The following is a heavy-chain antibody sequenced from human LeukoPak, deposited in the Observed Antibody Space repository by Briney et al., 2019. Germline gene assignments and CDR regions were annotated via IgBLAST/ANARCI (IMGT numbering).Heavy chain of an antibody. V-gene: IGHV4-59*01. CDR3: ARASAAGIYDY. CDR2: IYYSGST. J-gene: IGHJ4*02. Sequence: PSETLSLTCTVSGGSISSYYWSWIRQPPGKGLEWIGYIYYSGSTNYNPSLKSRVTISVDTSKNQFSLKLSSVTAAGTAVYYCARASAAGIYDYWGQGTLVTVSS. CDR1: GGSISSYY. D-gene: IGHD6-13*01.